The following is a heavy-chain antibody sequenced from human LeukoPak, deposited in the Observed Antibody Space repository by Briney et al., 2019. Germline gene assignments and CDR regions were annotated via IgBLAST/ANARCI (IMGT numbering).Heavy chain of an antibody. V-gene: IGHV1-69*13. D-gene: IGHD2-15*01. CDR3: ARDRPEIVVVVAAVFGSWFDP. CDR2: IIPIFGTA. Sequence: GASVKVSCKASGGTFSSYAISWVRQAPGHGLEWMGGIIPIFGTAHYAHKFQGRVTITADESTSTAYMELSSLRSEDTAVYYCARDRPEIVVVVAAVFGSWFDPWGQGTLVTVSS. CDR1: GGTFSSYA. J-gene: IGHJ5*02.